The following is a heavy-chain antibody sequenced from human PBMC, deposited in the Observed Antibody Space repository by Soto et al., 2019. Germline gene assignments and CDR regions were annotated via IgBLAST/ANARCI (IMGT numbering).Heavy chain of an antibody. CDR1: GGSISSSNYY. CDR3: ARQCGGDCRKDAHY. CDR2: TYYSGST. D-gene: IGHD2-21*02. V-gene: IGHV4-39*01. Sequence: SETLSLTCTVSGGSISSSNYYWSRIRPPPGKGLEWIRSTYYSGSTYYNPSLKSRVTISVDTSKNQFSLKLSSVTAADTAVYYCARQCGGDCRKDAHYWGQGTLVTVS. J-gene: IGHJ4*02.